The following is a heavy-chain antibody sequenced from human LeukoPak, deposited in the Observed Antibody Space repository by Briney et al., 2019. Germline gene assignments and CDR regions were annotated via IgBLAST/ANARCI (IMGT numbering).Heavy chain of an antibody. V-gene: IGHV1-18*04. CDR2: ISAYNGNT. D-gene: IGHD3-10*01. Sequence: ASVKVSCKASGYTFTSYGISWVQQAPGQGLEWMGWISAYNGNTNYAQKLQGRVTMTTDTSTSTAYMELRSLRSDDTAVYYCASQPYYYGSGGGRFDYWGQGTLVTVSS. CDR1: GYTFTSYG. J-gene: IGHJ4*02. CDR3: ASQPYYYGSGGGRFDY.